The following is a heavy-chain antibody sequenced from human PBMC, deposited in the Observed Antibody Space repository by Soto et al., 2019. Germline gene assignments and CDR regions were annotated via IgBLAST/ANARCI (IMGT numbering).Heavy chain of an antibody. CDR1: GFTFSSYA. CDR2: ISGSGGST. D-gene: IGHD2-15*01. V-gene: IGHV3-23*01. CDR3: AKVYCSGGSCYSDDAFDI. J-gene: IGHJ3*02. Sequence: EVQLLESGGGLVQPGGSLRLSCAASGFTFSSYAMSWVRQAPGKGLEWVSAISGSGGSTYYADSVKGRFTISRDNSKNTLYLQMNSLRAEDTAVYYCAKVYCSGGSCYSDDAFDIWGQGTMVTVSS.